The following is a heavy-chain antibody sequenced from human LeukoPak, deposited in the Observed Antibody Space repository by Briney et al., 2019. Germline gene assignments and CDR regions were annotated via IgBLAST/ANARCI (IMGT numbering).Heavy chain of an antibody. D-gene: IGHD4-17*01. J-gene: IGHJ4*02. CDR3: ATITVTTDYFDY. CDR2: INPSGGST. Sequence: ASVKVSCKASGYTFTSYYMHWVRQAPGQGLEWMGIINPSGGSTSYAQKFQGRVTMTRDTSTSTVYMELSSLRSEDTAVYYCATITVTTDYFDYWGQGTLVTVSS. CDR1: GYTFTSYY. V-gene: IGHV1-46*01.